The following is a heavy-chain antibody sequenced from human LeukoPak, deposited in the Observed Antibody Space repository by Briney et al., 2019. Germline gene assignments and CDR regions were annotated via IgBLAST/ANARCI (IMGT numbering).Heavy chain of an antibody. Sequence: GGSLRLSCTASTRYFTNYWMHWVRQVPGKGLAWLSRIDRDGLREDYADSVRGRFTISRHNAKSTTYLQMNSLRAEDTAVYYCGTSRWSGVVDSWGQGTLVTVSS. CDR2: IDRDGLRE. CDR1: TRYFTNYW. D-gene: IGHD3-3*01. V-gene: IGHV3-74*01. CDR3: GTSRWSGVVDS. J-gene: IGHJ5*01.